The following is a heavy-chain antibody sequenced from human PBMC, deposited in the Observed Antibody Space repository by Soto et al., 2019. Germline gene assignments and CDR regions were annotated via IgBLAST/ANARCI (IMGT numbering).Heavy chain of an antibody. D-gene: IGHD2-2*01. Sequence: QVQLVESGGGVVQPGGSLRLSCAASGFTFSNYAMHWVRLAPGTGLEWVAGISYDGRNKFSADSVKGRFTISRDNSQNTLYLQMNSLRPEDTAVYYCAKETSRFAVPPALDYWGQGTLVTVS. CDR3: AKETSRFAVPPALDY. V-gene: IGHV3-30*18. CDR2: ISYDGRNK. CDR1: GFTFSNYA. J-gene: IGHJ4*02.